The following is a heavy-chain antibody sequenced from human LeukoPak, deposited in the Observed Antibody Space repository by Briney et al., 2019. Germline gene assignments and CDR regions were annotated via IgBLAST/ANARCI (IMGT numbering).Heavy chain of an antibody. J-gene: IGHJ5*02. CDR3: ARVPLRGSGRNWFDP. D-gene: IGHD3-10*01. CDR2: ISSSSSYI. Sequence: PGGSLRLSCAASGFTFSSYSVNWVRQAPGKGLEWVSSISSSSSYIYYADSVKGRFTISRDNAKNSLYLQMNSLRAEDTAVYYCARVPLRGSGRNWFDPWGQGTLVTVSS. V-gene: IGHV3-21*01. CDR1: GFTFSSYS.